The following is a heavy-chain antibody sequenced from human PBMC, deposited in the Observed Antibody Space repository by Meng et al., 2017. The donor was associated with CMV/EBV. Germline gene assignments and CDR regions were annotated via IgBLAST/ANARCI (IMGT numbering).Heavy chain of an antibody. V-gene: IGHV3-64*01. J-gene: IGHJ4*02. CDR2: ISGDASAT. D-gene: IGHD5-12*01. Sequence: EGQRVVSGAGLVQPWGSLCLSCAASGFTVGSYPRHWVGQTPGKRLEYFSAISGDASATYYAHSLRGRFTISRDTSKNPLYLQMSSLTAEDTAIYFCARESRSGSNDFWGQGTLVTVSS. CDR1: GFTVGSYP. CDR3: ARESRSGSNDF.